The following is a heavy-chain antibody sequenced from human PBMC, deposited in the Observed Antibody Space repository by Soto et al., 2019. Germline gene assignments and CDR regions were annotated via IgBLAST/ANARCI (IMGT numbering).Heavy chain of an antibody. CDR3: ARGGVAARKGRWFDP. V-gene: IGHV4-59*01. D-gene: IGHD6-25*01. CDR1: GGSISNYY. CDR2: IHYSGST. Sequence: PSETLSLTCTVSGGSISNYYWGWIRQPPGKGLEWIGYIHYSGSTNYNPSLRSRVTISVDTPKNQFSLKVNSMTAADTAIYYCARGGVAARKGRWFDPWGQGTLVTVS. J-gene: IGHJ5*02.